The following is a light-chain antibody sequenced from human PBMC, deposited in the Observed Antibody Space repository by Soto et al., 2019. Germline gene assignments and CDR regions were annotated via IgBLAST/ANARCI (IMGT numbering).Light chain of an antibody. V-gene: IGKV1-9*01. CDR3: QQLSYYPYT. Sequence: DIQLTHFPSFLSASVEDRVTISCRASYAISSSLAWYQQEPGKPPKLLIYDSSTLQTGVPSRFTGSGSGRKFTLTISGLQFGDFATYFCQQLSYYPYTFCQGTKLE. CDR1: YAISSS. CDR2: DSS. J-gene: IGKJ2*01.